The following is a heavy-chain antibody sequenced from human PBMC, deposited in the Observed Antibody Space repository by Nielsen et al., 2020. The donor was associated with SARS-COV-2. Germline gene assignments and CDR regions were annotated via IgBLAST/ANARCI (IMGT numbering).Heavy chain of an antibody. CDR2: IYWNDDK. Sequence: RQAPGKALEWLALIYWNDDKRYSPSLKSRLTITKDTSKNQVVLTMTNMDPVDTATYYCARTPSGTMTVVVTPTFDYWGQGTLVTVSS. D-gene: IGHD3-22*01. CDR3: ARTPSGTMTVVVTPTFDY. J-gene: IGHJ4*02. V-gene: IGHV2-5*01.